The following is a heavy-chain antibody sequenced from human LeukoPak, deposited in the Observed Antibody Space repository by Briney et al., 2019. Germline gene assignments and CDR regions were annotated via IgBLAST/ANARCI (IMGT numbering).Heavy chain of an antibody. V-gene: IGHV4-39*01. CDR2: MLYSGNT. J-gene: IGHJ4*02. Sequence: SETLSLTCIVSGGSISSGSHYWAWVRQPPGKGLEWIASMLYSGNTYYNPSLKSRVTISVDTSKNQFFLRLSSVTAADTTVYYCARGYYFDYWGQGTLVTVSS. CDR1: GGSISSGSHY. CDR3: ARGYYFDY.